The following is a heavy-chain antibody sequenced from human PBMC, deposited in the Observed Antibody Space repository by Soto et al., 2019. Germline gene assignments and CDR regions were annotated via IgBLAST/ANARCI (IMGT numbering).Heavy chain of an antibody. V-gene: IGHV4-39*01. CDR1: GGSISSSSYY. D-gene: IGHD1-1*01. Sequence: SETLSLTCTVSGGSISSSSYYWGWIRQPPGKGLEWIGSIYYSGSTYYNPSLKSRVTISVDTSKNQFSLKLSSVTAADTAVYYCASSFKYNWNDGDYFDYWGQGTLVTVSS. CDR3: ASSFKYNWNDGDYFDY. J-gene: IGHJ4*02. CDR2: IYYSGST.